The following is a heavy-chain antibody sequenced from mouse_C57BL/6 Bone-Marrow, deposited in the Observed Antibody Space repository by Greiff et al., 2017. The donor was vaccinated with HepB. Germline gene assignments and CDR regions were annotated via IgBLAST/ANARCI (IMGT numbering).Heavy chain of an antibody. J-gene: IGHJ3*01. Sequence: VKLVESGAELVKPGASVKLSCKASGYTFTSYWMHWVKQRPGRGLEWIGRIDPNSGGTKYNEKFKSKATLTVDKPSSTAYMQLSSLTSEDSAVYYCARVYYYGSSYAFAYWGQGTLVTVSA. D-gene: IGHD1-1*01. V-gene: IGHV1-72*01. CDR2: IDPNSGGT. CDR1: GYTFTSYW. CDR3: ARVYYYGSSYAFAY.